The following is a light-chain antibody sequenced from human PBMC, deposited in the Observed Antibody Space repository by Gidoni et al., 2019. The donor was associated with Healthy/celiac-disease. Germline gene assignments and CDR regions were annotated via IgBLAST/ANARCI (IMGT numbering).Light chain of an antibody. CDR3: QSYDSSLSGSV. V-gene: IGLV1-40*01. CDR1: SSNIGAGYD. J-gene: IGLJ3*02. CDR2: GNS. Sequence: QSVLTQPPSVSGAPGQRVTISCTVSSSNIGAGYDVHWYQQVPGTAPKLLIYGNSNRPSGVPDRFSGSKSGTSASLAITGLQAEDEADYYCQSYDSSLSGSVFGGGTKLTVL.